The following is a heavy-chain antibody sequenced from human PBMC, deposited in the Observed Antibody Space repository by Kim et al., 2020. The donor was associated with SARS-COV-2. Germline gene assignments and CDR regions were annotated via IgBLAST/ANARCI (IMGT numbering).Heavy chain of an antibody. CDR1: GGSISTFY. V-gene: IGHV4-59*08. CDR2: VSYSGST. J-gene: IGHJ3*02. Sequence: SQTLSLTCTVSGGSISTFYWSWIRQPPGKGLEWIGYVSYSGSTTNYNPSLKSRVTLSVDTSKNQVSLKLRSVTAADTAVYYCARHRPPTHYSDRGGYLEAFDIWGQGTMVTVSS. D-gene: IGHD3-22*01. CDR3: ARHRPPTHYSDRGGYLEAFDI.